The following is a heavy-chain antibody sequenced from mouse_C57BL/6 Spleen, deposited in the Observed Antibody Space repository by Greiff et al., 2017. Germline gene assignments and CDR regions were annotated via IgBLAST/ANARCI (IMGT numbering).Heavy chain of an antibody. J-gene: IGHJ2*01. CDR3: AREGRQLRLRGLLDY. CDR2: INYDGSST. D-gene: IGHD3-2*02. Sequence: EVKLMESEGGLVQPGSSMKLSCTASGFTFSDYYMAWVRQVPEKGLEWVANINYDGSSTYYLDSLKSRFIISRDNAKNILYLQMSSLKSEDTATYYCAREGRQLRLRGLLDYWGQGTTLTVAS. CDR1: GFTFSDYY. V-gene: IGHV5-16*01.